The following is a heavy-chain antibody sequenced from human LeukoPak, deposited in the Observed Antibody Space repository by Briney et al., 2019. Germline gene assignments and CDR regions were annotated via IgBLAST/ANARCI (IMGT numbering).Heavy chain of an antibody. Sequence: SETRSLTCTVAGDSISSSSCYWGWIRQSPGEGLEWIGSIYYNGKTYSNPSLKSRVSISVDTSKNHFSLKVSSVSAADTAVYHCAKRHILTGYYFFTPFFDYWSQGTLVTVSS. CDR3: AKRHILTGYYFFTPFFDY. J-gene: IGHJ4*02. D-gene: IGHD3-9*01. V-gene: IGHV4-39*02. CDR1: GDSISSSSCY. CDR2: IYYNGKT.